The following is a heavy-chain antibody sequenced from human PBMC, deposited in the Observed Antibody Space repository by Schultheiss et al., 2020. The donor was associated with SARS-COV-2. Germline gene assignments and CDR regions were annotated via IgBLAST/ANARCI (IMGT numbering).Heavy chain of an antibody. D-gene: IGHD5-24*01. CDR2: IYYTGIT. Sequence: GSLRLSCAASGFDLRVYAMTWVRQAPGKGLEQVGNIYYTGITKYSPSLKSRITISVDTSKKQFSLRLGSVTAADTAVYYCARAARVESLFSVRGGSFDFWGRGALVTVSS. CDR3: ARAARVESLFSVRGGSFDF. V-gene: IGHV4-59*01. CDR1: GFDLRVYA. J-gene: IGHJ4*02.